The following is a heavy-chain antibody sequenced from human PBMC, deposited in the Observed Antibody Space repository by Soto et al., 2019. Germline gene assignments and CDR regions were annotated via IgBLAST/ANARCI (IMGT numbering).Heavy chain of an antibody. CDR3: SWEVRYFDWLLPGELARLTFDY. Sequence: GGSLRLSCAASGFTFSSYSMNWVRQAPGKGLEWVSYISSSSSTIYYADSVKGRFTISRDNAKNSLYLQMNSLRDEDTAVYYCSWEVRYFDWLLPGELARLTFDYWGQGTLVTVSS. J-gene: IGHJ4*02. CDR2: ISSSSSTI. D-gene: IGHD3-9*01. CDR1: GFTFSSYS. V-gene: IGHV3-48*02.